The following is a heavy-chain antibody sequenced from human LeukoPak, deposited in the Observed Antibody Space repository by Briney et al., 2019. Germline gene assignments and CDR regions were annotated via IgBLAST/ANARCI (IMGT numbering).Heavy chain of an antibody. V-gene: IGHV3-9*01. CDR3: ARGYSSGWSPFDH. J-gene: IGHJ4*02. CDR2: ISWNSGSI. Sequence: TGGSLRLSCEASGFTFDDYGMHWVRQAPGKGLEWVSGISWNSGSIGYADSVKGRFTISRDNAKNSLHLQMNSLRAEDTALYYCARGYSSGWSPFDHWGQGTLVTVSS. CDR1: GFTFDDYG. D-gene: IGHD6-19*01.